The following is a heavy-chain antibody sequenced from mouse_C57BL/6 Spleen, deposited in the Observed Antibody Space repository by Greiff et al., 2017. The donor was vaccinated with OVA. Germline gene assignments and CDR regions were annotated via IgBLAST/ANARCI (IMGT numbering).Heavy chain of an antibody. J-gene: IGHJ2*01. CDR1: GYAFSSSW. CDR3: ARWYYFDY. Sequence: QVQLKQSGPELVKPGASVTISCKASGYAFSSSWLNWVKQRPGKGLEWIGRIYPGDGATNYNGKFKGKATLTVDKSSNTAYMQLSSLTSEDSAVYSCARWYYFDYWGQGTTLTVSS. V-gene: IGHV1-82*01. CDR2: IYPGDGAT.